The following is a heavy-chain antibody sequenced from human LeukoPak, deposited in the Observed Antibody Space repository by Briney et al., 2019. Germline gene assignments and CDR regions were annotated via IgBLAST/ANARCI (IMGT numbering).Heavy chain of an antibody. D-gene: IGHD5-18*01. Sequence: AASVKVSCKASGGTFSSYAISWVRQAPGQGLEWMGAITKFGSTNYAHNFVGRVTMTADKSTSTAYLELSSLKSDDTAVYYCARDRSGYGNYFDFWGQGTLVAVSS. V-gene: IGHV1-69*06. CDR2: ITKFGST. J-gene: IGHJ4*02. CDR1: GGTFSSYA. CDR3: ARDRSGYGNYFDF.